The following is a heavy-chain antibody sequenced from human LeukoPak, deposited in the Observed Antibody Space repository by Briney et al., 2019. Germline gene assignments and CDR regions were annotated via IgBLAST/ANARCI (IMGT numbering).Heavy chain of an antibody. CDR1: GGSISSSSYY. D-gene: IGHD3-10*01. CDR2: IYYSGST. J-gene: IGHJ4*02. Sequence: PSETLSLTCTVSGGSISSSSYYWGWIRQPPGKGLEWIGSIYYSGSTYYNPSLKSRVTISVDTSKNQFSLKLSSVTAADTAVYYCASYGSGNFDYWGQGTLVTVSS. V-gene: IGHV4-39*01. CDR3: ASYGSGNFDY.